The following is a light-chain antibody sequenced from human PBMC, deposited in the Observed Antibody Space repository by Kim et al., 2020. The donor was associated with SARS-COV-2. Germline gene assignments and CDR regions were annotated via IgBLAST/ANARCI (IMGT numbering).Light chain of an antibody. CDR1: QSVSNF. CDR2: DAS. CDR3: QQHSNWPPLT. V-gene: IGKV3-11*01. J-gene: IGKJ4*01. Sequence: SAGERATLSCRASQSVSNFLAWYQQRPGQAPRLIIYDASNRATGIPARFSGNGSGTDFTLTISSLEPEDFAIYYCQQHSNWPPLTFGGGTKVDIK.